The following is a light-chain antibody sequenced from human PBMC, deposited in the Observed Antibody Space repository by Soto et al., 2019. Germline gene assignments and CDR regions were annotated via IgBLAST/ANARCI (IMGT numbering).Light chain of an antibody. CDR3: QQRSNWPLT. J-gene: IGKJ4*01. V-gene: IGKV3-11*01. Sequence: EIILTQSPATLSLSPGERATLSCRASQSVTTFLAWYQQKPGQTPRLLIYDVSNRATGIPARFSGSGSGTDFTFTISSLEPEDFAVYYCQQRSNWPLTFGGGTKVEIK. CDR2: DVS. CDR1: QSVTTF.